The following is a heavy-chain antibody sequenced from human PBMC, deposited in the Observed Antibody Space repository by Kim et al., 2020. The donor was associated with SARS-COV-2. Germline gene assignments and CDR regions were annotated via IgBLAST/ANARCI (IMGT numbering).Heavy chain of an antibody. CDR3: ARHPGDGYNSFYYYYGMDV. J-gene: IGHJ6*02. V-gene: IGHV1-46*01. D-gene: IGHD5-12*01. Sequence: ASVKVSCKASGYTFTSYYMHWVRQAPGQGLEWMGIINPSGGSTSYAQKFQGRVTMTRDTSTSTVYMELSSLRSEDTAVYYCARHPGDGYNSFYYYYGMDVWGQGTTVTVSS. CDR2: INPSGGST. CDR1: GYTFTSYY.